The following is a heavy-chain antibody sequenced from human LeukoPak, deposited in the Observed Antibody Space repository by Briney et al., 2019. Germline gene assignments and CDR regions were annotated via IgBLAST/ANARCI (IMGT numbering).Heavy chain of an antibody. V-gene: IGHV2-5*02. CDR3: AHMRPRECLTYAKVYPFDY. D-gene: IGHD3-10*01. J-gene: IGHJ4*02. Sequence: SGPTLVNPTQTLTLTCTFSGFSLSTSGVGVGWIRQPPGKALEWIGLIYWDDDKRYSPSLKSRLTITKDTSKNQVVLTMTNMDPVDTGTYYCAHMRPRECLTYAKVYPFDYWGQGTLVTVSS. CDR1: GFSLSTSGVG. CDR2: IYWDDDK.